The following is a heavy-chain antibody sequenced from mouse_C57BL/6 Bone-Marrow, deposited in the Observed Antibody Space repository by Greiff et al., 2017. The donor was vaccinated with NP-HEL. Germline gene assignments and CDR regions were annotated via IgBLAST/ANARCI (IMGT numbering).Heavy chain of an antibody. Sequence: QVQLQQSGAELARPGASVKLSCKASGYTFTSYGISWVKQRTGQGLEWIGEIYPRSGNTYYNEKFKGKATLTADKSSSTAYMELRSLTSEDSAVYFCARWRDYYGKNYFDYWGQGTTLTVSS. CDR3: ARWRDYYGKNYFDY. V-gene: IGHV1-81*01. CDR1: GYTFTSYG. J-gene: IGHJ2*01. D-gene: IGHD1-1*01. CDR2: IYPRSGNT.